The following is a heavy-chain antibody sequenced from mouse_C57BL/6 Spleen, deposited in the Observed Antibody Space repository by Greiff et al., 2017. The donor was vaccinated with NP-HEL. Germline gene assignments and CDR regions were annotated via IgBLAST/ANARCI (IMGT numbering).Heavy chain of an antibody. V-gene: IGHV1-69*01. CDR3: ARSGDYDPAWFAY. Sequence: QVQLQQPGAELVMPGASVKLSCKASGYTFTSYWMHWVKQRPGQGLEWIGEIDPSDSYTNYNQKFKGKSTLTVDKSSSTAYMQLSSLTSEDSAVYYCARSGDYDPAWFAYWGQGTLVTVSA. D-gene: IGHD2-4*01. CDR2: IDPSDSYT. J-gene: IGHJ3*01. CDR1: GYTFTSYW.